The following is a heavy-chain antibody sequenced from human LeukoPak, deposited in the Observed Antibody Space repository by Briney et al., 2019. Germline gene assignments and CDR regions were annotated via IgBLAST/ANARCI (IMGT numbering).Heavy chain of an antibody. CDR3: AREVLGDSSVYYGGDY. CDR2: INPSGGST. CDR1: GYTLTSYY. D-gene: IGHD3-22*01. V-gene: IGHV1-46*01. Sequence: ASVTVSCKASGYTLTSYYMHWVRQAPGQGLEWMGIINPSGGSTSYAQKFQGRVTMTTDTSTSTVYMELSSLRSDDTAVYYCAREVLGDSSVYYGGDYWGQGTLVTVS. J-gene: IGHJ4*02.